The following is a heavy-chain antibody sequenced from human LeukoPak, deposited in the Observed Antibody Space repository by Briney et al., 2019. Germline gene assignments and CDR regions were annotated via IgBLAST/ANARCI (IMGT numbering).Heavy chain of an antibody. D-gene: IGHD6-6*01. J-gene: IGHJ4*02. CDR2: IKQDGREK. CDR1: GFTFSKYW. CDR3: ASGLEY. Sequence: GGSLRLSCAASGFTFSKYWMTWVRQAPGKGLEWVANIKQDGREKYYVDSVKGRFTISRDNAKSSLSLQMNSLRAEDTAVYYCASGLEYWGRGTLVSVSS. V-gene: IGHV3-7*03.